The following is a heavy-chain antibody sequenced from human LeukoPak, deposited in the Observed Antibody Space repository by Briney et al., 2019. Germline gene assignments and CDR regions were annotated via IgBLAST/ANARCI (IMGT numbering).Heavy chain of an antibody. CDR1: GGSTSTSGYY. Sequence: PQTLSLTSTVSGGSTSTSGYYWTWTRHHPGKGLEWIGYMYDSGSTYYNPSLKSRVTISADTSKNQFSLTLSSVTAADTAVYYCARAYSGFDFWGQGTLVTVSS. J-gene: IGHJ4*02. CDR2: MYDSGST. V-gene: IGHV4-31*03. CDR3: ARAYSGFDF. D-gene: IGHD4-4*01.